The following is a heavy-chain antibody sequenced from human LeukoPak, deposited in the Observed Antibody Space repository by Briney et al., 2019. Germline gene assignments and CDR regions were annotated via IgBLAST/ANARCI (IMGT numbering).Heavy chain of an antibody. CDR1: GYTFTGYY. CDR2: INPNSGGT. CDR3: ACLSNRVGNHDY. D-gene: IGHD1-26*01. Sequence: ASVKVSCKASGYTFTGYYMHWVRQAPGQGLEWMGWINPNSGGTNYAQKFQGRVTMTRDTSISTAYMELSRLRSDDTAVYYCACLSNRVGNHDYWGQGTLVTVSS. J-gene: IGHJ4*02. V-gene: IGHV1-2*02.